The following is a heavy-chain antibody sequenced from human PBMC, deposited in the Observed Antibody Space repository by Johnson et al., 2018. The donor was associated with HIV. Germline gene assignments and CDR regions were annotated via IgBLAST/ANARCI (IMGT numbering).Heavy chain of an antibody. CDR2: ISYDGSNK. CDR3: ARQRRAGPFDAFDI. CDR1: GFTFSSYA. D-gene: IGHD6-19*01. Sequence: QVQLVESGGGLVQPGGSLRVSCAASGFTFSSYAMHWVRQAPGKGLEWVAVISYDGSNKDYADSVKGRFTISRDNSKNTLYLQMHSLRAEDTAVYYCARQRRAGPFDAFDIWGQGIMVTVSS. V-gene: IGHV3-30*04. J-gene: IGHJ3*02.